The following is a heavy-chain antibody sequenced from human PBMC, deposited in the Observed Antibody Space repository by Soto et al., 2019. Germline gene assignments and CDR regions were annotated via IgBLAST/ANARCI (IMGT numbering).Heavy chain of an antibody. V-gene: IGHV3-30*03. CDR1: GFTFSSYG. CDR2: ISYDGSNK. CDR3: ATSPTYPVHFDS. Sequence: QVQLVESGGGVVQPGRSLRLSCAASGFTFSSYGMHWVRQAPGKGLEWVAVISYDGSNKYYADSVKGRFTISRDNSKNTLYLQMNSLRAEDMAVYYGATSPTYPVHFDSWGEGTLVTVSS. J-gene: IGHJ4*02.